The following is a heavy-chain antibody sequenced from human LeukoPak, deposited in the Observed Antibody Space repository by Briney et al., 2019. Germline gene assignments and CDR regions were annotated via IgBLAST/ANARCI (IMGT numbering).Heavy chain of an antibody. J-gene: IGHJ4*02. D-gene: IGHD6-6*01. CDR2: ISSSSSTI. CDR1: GFTFSSYS. CDR3: ARGDSSSSWDY. V-gene: IGHV3-48*01. Sequence: GGSLRLSCAASGFTFSSYSMNWVRQAPGKGLEWVSYISSSSSTIYYADSVKGRFTISRDNAKNSLYLQMNSLRAEDTAVYYCARGDSSSSWDYWGQGTLVTVSS.